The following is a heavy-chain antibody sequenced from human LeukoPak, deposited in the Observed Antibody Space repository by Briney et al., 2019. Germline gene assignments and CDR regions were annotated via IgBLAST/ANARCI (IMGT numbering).Heavy chain of an antibody. J-gene: IGHJ5*02. D-gene: IGHD2-8*01. CDR1: GGSISSYY. Sequence: SETLSLTCTVPGGSISSYYWSWIRQPAGKGLEWIGRIYTSGSTNYNPSLKSRVTMSVDTSKNQFSLKLSSVTAADTAVYYCARDRLMVYAGPWFDPWGQGTLVTVSS. CDR2: IYTSGST. V-gene: IGHV4-4*07. CDR3: ARDRLMVYAGPWFDP.